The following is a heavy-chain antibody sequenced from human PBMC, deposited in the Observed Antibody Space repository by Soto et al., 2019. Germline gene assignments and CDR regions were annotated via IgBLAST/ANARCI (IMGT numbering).Heavy chain of an antibody. CDR2: INGGNGKT. Sequence: QVQLVQSGAEVKMPGASVKVSCQSSGYTFTNNAMHWVRQAPGQRLEWMGWINGGNGKTKYSQKFQGRVTITRDASASTAYLELSSLRAEDTAVYHCARCIWVATTADYYLDNWGQGTLVTVSS. V-gene: IGHV1-3*01. CDR3: ARCIWVATTADYYLDN. J-gene: IGHJ4*02. CDR1: GYTFTNNA. D-gene: IGHD5-12*01.